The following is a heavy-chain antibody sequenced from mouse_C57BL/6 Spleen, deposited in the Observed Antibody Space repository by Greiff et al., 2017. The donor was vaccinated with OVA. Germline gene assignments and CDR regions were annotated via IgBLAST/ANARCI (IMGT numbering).Heavy chain of an antibody. Sequence: QVQLQQSGAELAKPGASVKLSCKASGYTFTSYWMHWVKQRPGQGLEWIGYINPSSGYTKYNQKFKDKATLTADESSSTAYMQLSSLTYEDSAVYYCARGYYGSRDYFDYWGQGTTLTVSS. J-gene: IGHJ2*01. V-gene: IGHV1-7*01. CDR2: INPSSGYT. CDR3: ARGYYGSRDYFDY. CDR1: GYTFTSYW. D-gene: IGHD1-1*01.